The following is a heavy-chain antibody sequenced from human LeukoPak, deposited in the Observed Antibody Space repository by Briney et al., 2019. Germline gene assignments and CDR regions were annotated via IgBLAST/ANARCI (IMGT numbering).Heavy chain of an antibody. Sequence: SETLSLTCTVSGGSISSYYWSWIRQPAGKGLEWIGRIYTSGSTNYNPSLKSRVTMSVDTSKNQFSLRLSSVTAADTAVYYCARDPGLMIGELFPWFDPWGQGTLVTVSS. V-gene: IGHV4-4*07. CDR2: IYTSGST. CDR3: ARDPGLMIGELFPWFDP. CDR1: GGSISSYY. D-gene: IGHD3-10*02. J-gene: IGHJ5*02.